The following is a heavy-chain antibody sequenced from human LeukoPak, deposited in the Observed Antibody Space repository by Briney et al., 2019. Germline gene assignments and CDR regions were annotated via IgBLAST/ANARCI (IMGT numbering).Heavy chain of an antibody. CDR3: AREACREMGVMWPRLGGQDCRYDY. V-gene: IGHV1-69*04. Sequence: ASVKVSCKASGDTFSSYAINGVRQAPGQGPEWMGRITPVLGIANYPQKFQGRVTITADESTTTAYMELSSLRSEDTAVYYCAREACREMGVMWPRLGGQDCRYDYWGQGTLVTVSS. J-gene: IGHJ4*02. D-gene: IGHD3-16*01. CDR2: ITPVLGIA. CDR1: GDTFSSYA.